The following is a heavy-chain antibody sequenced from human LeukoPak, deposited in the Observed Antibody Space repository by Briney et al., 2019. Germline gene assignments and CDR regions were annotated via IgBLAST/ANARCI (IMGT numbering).Heavy chain of an antibody. CDR3: AELGITMIGGV. CDR1: GFTFA. CDR2: IPNDGNSK. V-gene: IGHV3-30*02. Sequence: SEGSLRLSCAASGFTFAIHWVRQAPGKGLEWVAFIPNDGNSKYYADSVKGRFTISRDNAKNSLYLQMNSLRAEDTAVYYCAELGITMIGGVWGKGTTVTISS. J-gene: IGHJ6*04. D-gene: IGHD3-10*02.